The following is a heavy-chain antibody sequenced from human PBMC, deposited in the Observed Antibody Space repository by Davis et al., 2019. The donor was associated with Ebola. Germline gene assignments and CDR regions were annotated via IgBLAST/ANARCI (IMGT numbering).Heavy chain of an antibody. CDR2: IYYSGST. J-gene: IGHJ3*02. CDR1: GGSISSGGYY. Sequence: SETLSLTCTVSGGSISSGGYYWSWIRQPPGKGLEWIGSIYYSGSTYYNPSLKSRVTISVDTSKNQFSLKLSSVTAADTAVYYCASRVGIVGATGAFDIWGQGTMVTVSS. V-gene: IGHV4-39*01. CDR3: ASRVGIVGATGAFDI. D-gene: IGHD1-26*01.